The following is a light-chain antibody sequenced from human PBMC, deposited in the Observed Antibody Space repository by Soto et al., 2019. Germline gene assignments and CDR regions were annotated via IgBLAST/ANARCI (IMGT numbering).Light chain of an antibody. Sequence: QSVLTQPASVSGSPGQSITISCTGTSSDIGTYDLVSWYQQHPGKAPKLIIYEVTKRPSGISNRFSGSKSGNTASLTISGLQAEDETDYYCCSYVGYSPPYVIFGGGTKVTVL. CDR2: EVT. J-gene: IGLJ2*01. CDR3: CSYVGYSPPYVI. V-gene: IGLV2-23*02. CDR1: SSDIGTYDL.